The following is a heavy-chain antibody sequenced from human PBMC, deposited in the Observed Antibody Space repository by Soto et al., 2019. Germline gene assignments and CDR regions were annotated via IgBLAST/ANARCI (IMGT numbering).Heavy chain of an antibody. J-gene: IGHJ4*02. CDR3: ARDLRYRVVVVADDNIADY. CDR2: ISAYNGNT. Sequence: ASVPVSCKGSCYTFTSYGISWVRQAPGQGLEWMGWISAYNGNTNYAQKLQGRVTMTTDTSTSTACMELRSLRSDDTAVYYCARDLRYRVVVVADDNIADYWGQGTLVTVSS. V-gene: IGHV1-18*01. CDR1: CYTFTSYG. D-gene: IGHD2-15*01.